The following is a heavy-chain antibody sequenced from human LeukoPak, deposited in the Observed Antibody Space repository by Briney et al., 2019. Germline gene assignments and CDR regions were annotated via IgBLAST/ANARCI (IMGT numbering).Heavy chain of an antibody. Sequence: PSETLSLTCAVYGGSFSGYYWSWIRQPPGEGLEWIGEINHSGSTNYNPSLKSRVTISVDTSKNQFSLKLSSVTAADTAVYYCARGTILGFYDAFDIWGQGTMVTVSS. V-gene: IGHV4-34*01. D-gene: IGHD3-3*01. J-gene: IGHJ3*02. CDR1: GGSFSGYY. CDR3: ARGTILGFYDAFDI. CDR2: INHSGST.